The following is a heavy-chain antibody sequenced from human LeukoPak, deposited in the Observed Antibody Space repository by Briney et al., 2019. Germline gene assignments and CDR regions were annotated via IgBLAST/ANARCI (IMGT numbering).Heavy chain of an antibody. D-gene: IGHD3-22*01. V-gene: IGHV3-23*01. Sequence: AGGSLRLSCAASGFTFSVYAMSWVRQTPGKGLEWVSSITSRDGTTYYTDSVKGRFTISRDNSENTLYLQMNSLRAEVTAIYYCGRDRPNYYDRSRHYHRRNGVHCGQGTMVSVSS. CDR2: ITSRDGTT. CDR1: GFTFSVYA. CDR3: GRDRPNYYDRSRHYHRRNGVH. J-gene: IGHJ4*02.